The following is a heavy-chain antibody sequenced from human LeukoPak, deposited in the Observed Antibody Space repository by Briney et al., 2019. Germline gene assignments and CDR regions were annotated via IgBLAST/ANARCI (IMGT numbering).Heavy chain of an antibody. V-gene: IGHV4-39*01. CDR3: ARGGSSCYYLLFDY. Sequence: PSETLRLSCTVSGVSISSSGYYWGWIRQPPGKGLEWIGSIYDGGRTHYSPSLESRVTISLDTSKNQFTLKLSSVTASDTAMYYCARGGSSCYYLLFDYLRRGSQVTVSS. CDR1: GVSISSSGYY. CDR2: IYDGGRT. D-gene: IGHD3-22*01. J-gene: IGHJ4*02.